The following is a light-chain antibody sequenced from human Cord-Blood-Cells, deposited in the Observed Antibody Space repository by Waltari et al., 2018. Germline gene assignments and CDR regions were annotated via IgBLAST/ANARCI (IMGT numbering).Light chain of an antibody. V-gene: IGKV2-28*01. CDR1: QSLLHSNGYNY. Sequence: DIVMTQSPLSLPVTPGEPASISCRSSQSLLHSNGYNYLDWYLQKPGPSPQLLIYLGSNRASGVPDRFSGSGSGTDFTLKISRVEAEDVGVYYCMQALQTPPWTFGQGTKVEIK. CDR3: MQALQTPPWT. J-gene: IGKJ1*01. CDR2: LGS.